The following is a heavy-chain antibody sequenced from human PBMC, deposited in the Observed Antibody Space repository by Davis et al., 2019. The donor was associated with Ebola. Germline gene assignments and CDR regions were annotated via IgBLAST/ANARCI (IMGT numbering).Heavy chain of an antibody. CDR1: AASISRENSF. D-gene: IGHD2-15*01. CDR3: AVVAGRSDFDY. Sequence: SETLSLTCTVSAASISRENSFWAWTRQPPGKGLEWIGSIYYTGSTYYSPSLKSRVTISVDTSRNQISLKLSSVTATDTAVYYCAVVAGRSDFDYWGQGNLVTVSS. V-gene: IGHV4-39*01. CDR2: IYYTGST. J-gene: IGHJ4*02.